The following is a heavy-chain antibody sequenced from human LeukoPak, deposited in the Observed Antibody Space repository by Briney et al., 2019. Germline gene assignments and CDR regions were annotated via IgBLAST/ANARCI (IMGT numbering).Heavy chain of an antibody. D-gene: IGHD3-22*01. CDR2: IYHSGGTT. V-gene: IGHV4-61*01. CDR1: GGSVSGSTYY. CDR3: ARDEDNSGRYYYYMDV. Sequence: PSETLSLTCTVSGGSVSGSTYYWNWIRQPPGKGLEWIGYIYHSGGTTNYNPSLKSRATMTVDTSKNQFSLKLNYVTAADTAVYYCARDEDNSGRYYYYMDVWGKGTTVTVSS. J-gene: IGHJ6*03.